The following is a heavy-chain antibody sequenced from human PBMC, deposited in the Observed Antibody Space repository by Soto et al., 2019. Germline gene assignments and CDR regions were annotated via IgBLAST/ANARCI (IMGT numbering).Heavy chain of an antibody. V-gene: IGHV1-69*13. CDR3: ARDLADILTGYYSHDAFDI. D-gene: IGHD3-9*01. Sequence: GASVKVSCKASGGTFSSYAISWVRRAPGQGLEWMGGIIPIFGTANYAQKFQGRVTITADESTSTAYMELSSLRSEDTAVYYCARDLADILTGYYSHDAFDIWGQGTMVTVSS. CDR2: IIPIFGTA. CDR1: GGTFSSYA. J-gene: IGHJ3*02.